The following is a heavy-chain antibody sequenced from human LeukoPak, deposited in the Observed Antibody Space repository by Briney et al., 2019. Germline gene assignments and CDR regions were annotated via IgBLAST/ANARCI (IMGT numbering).Heavy chain of an antibody. CDR2: IYYSGST. CDR1: GGSISSHY. CDR3: ASSSSGSYYSPYYMDV. D-gene: IGHD3-10*01. Sequence: SETLSLTCTVSGGSISSHYWSWIRQPPGKGLEWIGYIYYSGSTNYNPSLKSRVTISVDTSKNQFSLKLSSVTAADTAVYYCASSSSGSYYSPYYMDVWGKGTTVTVSS. J-gene: IGHJ6*03. V-gene: IGHV4-59*08.